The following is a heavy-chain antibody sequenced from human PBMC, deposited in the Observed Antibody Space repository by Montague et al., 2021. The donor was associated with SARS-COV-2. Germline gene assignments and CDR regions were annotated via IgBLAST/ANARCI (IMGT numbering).Heavy chain of an antibody. Sequence: SLRLSCAASGFTFSHYWMSWFRQAPGKGLEWVANMQQGGNEKYYVDSVKGRFTISRDNVKNSLFMQMNSLRAGDTAVYYCARVDQDSRGWYDYWGQGTLVTVSS. J-gene: IGHJ4*02. CDR1: GFTFSHYW. CDR2: MQQGGNEK. V-gene: IGHV3-7*01. D-gene: IGHD6-19*01. CDR3: ARVDQDSRGWYDY.